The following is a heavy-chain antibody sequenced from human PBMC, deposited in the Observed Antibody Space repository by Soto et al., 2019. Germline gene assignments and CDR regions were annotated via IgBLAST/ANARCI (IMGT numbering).Heavy chain of an antibody. V-gene: IGHV3-64*02. Sequence: EVQLVESGEGLVQPGGSLRLSCAGSGFTFSNYEMHWVRQAPGKGLEYVSTISSDGGSTYYADSVKGRFTISRDNSKSTLYLHMGSLRVEDMAVYYGARASQPLGGYSDYWGQGTLVTVSS. CDR3: ARASQPLGGYSDY. CDR2: ISSDGGST. J-gene: IGHJ4*02. D-gene: IGHD2-21*01. CDR1: GFTFSNYE.